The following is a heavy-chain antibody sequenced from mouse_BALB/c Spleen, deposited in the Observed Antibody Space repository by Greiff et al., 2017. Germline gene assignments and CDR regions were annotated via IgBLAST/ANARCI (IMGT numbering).Heavy chain of an antibody. Sequence: VKLMESGPGLVAPSQSLSITCTVSGFSLTSYGVHWVRQPPGKGLEWLGVIWAGGSTNYNSALMSRLSISKDNSKSQVFLKMNSLQTDDTAMYYCARSRDGYYYYAMDYWGQGTSVTVSS. CDR3: ARSRDGYYYYAMDY. CDR2: IWAGGST. CDR1: GFSLTSYG. J-gene: IGHJ4*01. D-gene: IGHD2-3*01. V-gene: IGHV2-9*02.